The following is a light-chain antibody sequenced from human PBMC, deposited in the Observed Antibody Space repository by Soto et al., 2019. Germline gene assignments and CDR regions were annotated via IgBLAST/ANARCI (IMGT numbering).Light chain of an antibody. CDR1: QSVSSY. CDR2: DAS. J-gene: IGKJ5*01. CDR3: QQRSNWPRIT. V-gene: IGKV3-11*01. Sequence: IVLTQSAATLSLSPGERATLSFRASQSVSSYLAWYQQKPGQAPRLLIYDASNRATGIPARFSGSGSGTDFTLTISRLESEDFAVYYCQQRSNWPRITFGQGTRLEIK.